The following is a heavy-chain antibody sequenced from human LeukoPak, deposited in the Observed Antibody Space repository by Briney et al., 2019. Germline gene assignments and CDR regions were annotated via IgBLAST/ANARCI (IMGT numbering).Heavy chain of an antibody. Sequence: PGGSLRLSCAASGFTFSDYYMSWIRQAPGKGLEWVSHISSSSSYTNYADSVKGRFTISRDNAKNSLYLQMNNLRAEDTAVYYCARAGSYGYYFDYWGQGTLVTVSS. J-gene: IGHJ4*02. D-gene: IGHD1-26*01. V-gene: IGHV3-11*06. CDR3: ARAGSYGYYFDY. CDR2: ISSSSSYT. CDR1: GFTFSDYY.